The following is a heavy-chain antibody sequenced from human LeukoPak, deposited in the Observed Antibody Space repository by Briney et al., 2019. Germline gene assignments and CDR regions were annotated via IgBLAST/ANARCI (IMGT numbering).Heavy chain of an antibody. CDR2: IKQDGSEK. Sequence: PGGSLRLSCAASGFTFSSYWMSWVRQAPGEGLEWVANIKQDGSEKYYVDSVKGRFTISRDNAKNSLYLQMNSLRAEDTAVYYCARGPLVVVAATPLADYWGQGTLVTVSS. D-gene: IGHD2-15*01. V-gene: IGHV3-7*01. J-gene: IGHJ4*02. CDR1: GFTFSSYW. CDR3: ARGPLVVVAATPLADY.